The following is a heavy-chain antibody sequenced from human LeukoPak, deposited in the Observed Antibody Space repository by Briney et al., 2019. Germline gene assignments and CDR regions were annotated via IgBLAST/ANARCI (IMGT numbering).Heavy chain of an antibody. CDR3: ARVHTVVTPFDS. CDR1: GFTFSSYA. V-gene: IGHV3-23*01. CDR2: ISGSGGRI. D-gene: IGHD4-23*01. J-gene: IGHJ4*02. Sequence: PGGSLRLSCAASGFTFSSYAMSWVRQAPGKGLEWVSAISGSGGRIYYGASVKGRFTISRDNSKNTLNLQMNSLRAEDTAVYYCARVHTVVTPFDSWGQGTLVTVSS.